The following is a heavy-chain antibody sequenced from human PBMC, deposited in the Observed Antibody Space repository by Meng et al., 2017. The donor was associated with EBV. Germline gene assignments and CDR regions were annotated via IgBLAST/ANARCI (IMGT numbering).Heavy chain of an antibody. V-gene: IGHV1-3*01. J-gene: IGHJ4*02. CDR2: FNAGNDNT. D-gene: IGHD1-26*01. Sequence: QAQLWQAVGGVKNPGASVKVSCKASGFSFTSYAMHWVRQAPGQRLEWMGWFNAGNDNTEYSQKFQGRVTITRDTSASTAYMELSNLISEDTAVYYCAGAGFRGNYNSIDYWGQGTLVTVSS. CDR3: AGAGFRGNYNSIDY. CDR1: GFSFTSYA.